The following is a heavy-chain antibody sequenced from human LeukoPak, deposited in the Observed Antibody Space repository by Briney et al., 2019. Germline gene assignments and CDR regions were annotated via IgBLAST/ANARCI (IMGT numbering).Heavy chain of an antibody. D-gene: IGHD1-26*01. V-gene: IGHV6-1*01. CDR1: GDSVCSNNAA. Sequence: SQSLSLTCAISGDSVCSNNAAWNWIRQSTSRGLEWLGRTYYRSKWYNDYAVSVKSRININADTSKNQFSRQLNSDTPEDTAVYYCAREPLRGWECYFDYWGQGTLVTVS. CDR2: TYYRSKWYN. CDR3: AREPLRGWECYFDY. J-gene: IGHJ4*02.